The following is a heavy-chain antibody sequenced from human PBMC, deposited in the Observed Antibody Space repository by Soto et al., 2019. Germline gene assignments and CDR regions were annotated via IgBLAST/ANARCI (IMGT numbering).Heavy chain of an antibody. D-gene: IGHD6-6*01. CDR3: AKDRASSPNNPPNWFDP. CDR2: ISGSGGST. V-gene: IGHV3-23*01. Sequence: EVQLLESGGGLVQPGGSLRLSCAASGFTFSSYAMSWVRQAPGKGLEWVSAISGSGGSTYYADSVKGRFTISRDNSKNTLCLQMNSLRAEDTAAYYCAKDRASSPNNPPNWFDPWGQGTLVTVSS. J-gene: IGHJ5*02. CDR1: GFTFSSYA.